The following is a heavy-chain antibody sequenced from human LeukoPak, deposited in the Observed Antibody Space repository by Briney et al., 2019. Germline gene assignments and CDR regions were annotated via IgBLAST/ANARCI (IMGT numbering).Heavy chain of an antibody. CDR3: ARSSRGQKRTSSLDY. CDR1: GGSFSGYY. CDR2: INHSGST. Sequence: SETLSLTFAAYGGSFSGYYWSWIRQPPGKGLEWIGEINHSGSTNYNPSLKSRVTISVDTSKNQFSLKLSSVTAADTAVYYCARSSRGQKRTSSLDYWGQGTLVTVSS. V-gene: IGHV4-34*01. D-gene: IGHD6-13*01. J-gene: IGHJ4*02.